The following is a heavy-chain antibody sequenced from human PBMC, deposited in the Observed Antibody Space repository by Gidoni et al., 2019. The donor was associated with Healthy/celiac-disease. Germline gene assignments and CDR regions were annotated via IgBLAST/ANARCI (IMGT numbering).Heavy chain of an antibody. CDR2: IIPIFGTA. Sequence: QVQLVQSGAEVKKPGSSVKVSCTASGGTFSSYAISWVRQAPGQGLEWMGGIIPIFGTANYAQKFQGRVTITADESTSTAYMELSSLRSEDTAVYYCAREDPPDSSGYVAGFDYWGQGTLVTVSS. CDR3: AREDPPDSSGYVAGFDY. D-gene: IGHD3-22*01. V-gene: IGHV1-69*01. CDR1: GGTFSSYA. J-gene: IGHJ4*02.